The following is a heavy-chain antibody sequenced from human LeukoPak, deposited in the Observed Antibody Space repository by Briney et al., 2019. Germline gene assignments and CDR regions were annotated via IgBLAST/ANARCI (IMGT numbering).Heavy chain of an antibody. Sequence: GGSLRLSCAASGFTFSSYEMNWVRQAPGKGLEWVSYISSSGGTRYYADSVKGRFTISRDNAKNSLFLQMTSLRAEDTAVYYCAKAGGYSYGSTAYYYYYMDVWGKGTTVTVSS. V-gene: IGHV3-48*03. J-gene: IGHJ6*03. D-gene: IGHD5-18*01. CDR2: ISSSGGTR. CDR1: GFTFSSYE. CDR3: AKAGGYSYGSTAYYYYYMDV.